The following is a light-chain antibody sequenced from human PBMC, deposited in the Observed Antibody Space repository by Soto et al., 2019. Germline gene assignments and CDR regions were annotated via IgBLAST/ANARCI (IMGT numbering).Light chain of an antibody. V-gene: IGLV1-47*01. Sequence: QSVLTQPPSASGTPGQRVTISCSGSSSNIGSNYVYWYQQLPGTAPQLLIYRNNQRPSGGPDRFSGSKSGTSAALAISGLRSEDEADYYCAAWDDSLSAGVFGTGTKLTVL. CDR2: RNN. CDR3: AAWDDSLSAGV. J-gene: IGLJ1*01. CDR1: SSNIGSNY.